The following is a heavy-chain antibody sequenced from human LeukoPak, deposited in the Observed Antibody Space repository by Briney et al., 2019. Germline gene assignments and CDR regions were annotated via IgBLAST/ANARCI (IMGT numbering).Heavy chain of an antibody. CDR1: GGSISNYY. D-gene: IGHD2-2*01. J-gene: IGHJ3*02. V-gene: IGHV4-59*01. CDR2: IYYSGST. Sequence: SETLSLTYTVSGGSISNYYWNWIRQPPGKGLEWIGYIYYSGSTNYNPSLQSRVTISVDTSKNQFSLKLNSVTAADTAVYYCARVVCSSSSCEKRGAFDIWGQGTVVTVSS. CDR3: ARVVCSSSSCEKRGAFDI.